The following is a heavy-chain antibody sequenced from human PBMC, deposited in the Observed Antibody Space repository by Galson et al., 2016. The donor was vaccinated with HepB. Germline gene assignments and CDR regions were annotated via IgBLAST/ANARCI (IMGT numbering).Heavy chain of an antibody. CDR1: GGSISSGSYY. J-gene: IGHJ6*03. Sequence: TLSLTCTVSGGSISSGSYYWSWIRQPAGKGLEWIGRIYNSGSTNYNPSLKSRVPISVDTSKNHFSLKLISVTAADTAVYYCARDTGGFCSGGSCYNYYYYMDVWGKGTTVTVSS. D-gene: IGHD2-15*01. CDR2: IYNSGST. CDR3: ARDTGGFCSGGSCYNYYYYMDV. V-gene: IGHV4-61*02.